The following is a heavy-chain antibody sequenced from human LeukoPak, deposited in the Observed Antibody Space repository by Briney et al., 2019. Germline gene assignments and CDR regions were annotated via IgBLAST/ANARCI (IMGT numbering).Heavy chain of an antibody. V-gene: IGHV4-39*01. CDR1: GGSISSSPHY. Sequence: SETLSLTCTVSGGSISSSPHYWGWIRQPPGKGLEWIGSIYYSGSSYYIPSLKSRVIVSVDTSKNQFSLRLSSLTVADTAVYYCARQFRGGASYRFDYWGQGALVTVSS. D-gene: IGHD1-26*01. CDR2: IYYSGSS. CDR3: ARQFRGGASYRFDY. J-gene: IGHJ4*02.